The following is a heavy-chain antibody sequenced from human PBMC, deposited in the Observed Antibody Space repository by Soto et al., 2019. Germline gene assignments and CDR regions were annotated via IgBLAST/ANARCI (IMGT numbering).Heavy chain of an antibody. J-gene: IGHJ6*02. CDR2: ISSSSSYI. D-gene: IGHD3-3*01. V-gene: IGHV3-21*01. CDR3: ASQGLRFLEWLLYDYYGMDV. Sequence: GGSLRLSCAASGFTFSSYSMNWVRQAPGKGLEWVSSISSSSSYIYYADSVKGRFTISRDNAKNSLYLQMNSLRAEDTAVYYCASQGLRFLEWLLYDYYGMDVWGQGTTVTVSS. CDR1: GFTFSSYS.